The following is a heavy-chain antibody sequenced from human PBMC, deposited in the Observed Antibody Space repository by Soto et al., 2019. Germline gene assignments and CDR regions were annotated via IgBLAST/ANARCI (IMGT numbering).Heavy chain of an antibody. CDR1: GGSINTCYYY. V-gene: IGHV4-39*01. CDR3: ARHRRETGTYDQPLDS. CDR2: ICSIGST. Sequence: PSETLSLTCTVSGGSINTCYYYWGWVRQPPGKGLAWIGSICSIGSTYYNPSLKSRVTISVDTSRNQFSLRLNSVTAADTAVYYCARHRRETGTYDQPLDSWGQGTLFTVCS. D-gene: IGHD1-1*01. J-gene: IGHJ4*02.